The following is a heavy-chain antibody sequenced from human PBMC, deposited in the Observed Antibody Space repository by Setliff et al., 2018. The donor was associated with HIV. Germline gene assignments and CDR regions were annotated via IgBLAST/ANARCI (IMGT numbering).Heavy chain of an antibody. D-gene: IGHD3-10*01. V-gene: IGHV2-70*11. CDR3: ARGSESLTYFDN. J-gene: IGHJ4*02. Sequence: ESGPTLVNPTQTLTLTCTFSGFSLSPRGMSVSWIRQPPGKALEWLARIDWDDAKYYSTSLKTRLTIPKDTSKNQVVLTMTNMDPVDTATYYCARGSESLTYFDNLGPGTLVTVSS. CDR2: IDWDDAK. CDR1: GFSLSPRGMS.